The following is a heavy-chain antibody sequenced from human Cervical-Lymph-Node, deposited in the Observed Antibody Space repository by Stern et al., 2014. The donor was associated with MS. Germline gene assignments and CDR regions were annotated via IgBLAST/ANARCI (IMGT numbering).Heavy chain of an antibody. CDR2: ISHDGSNE. V-gene: IGHV3-30*03. Sequence: DQLVESGGGVVQPGRSLRLSCAASGFTFSSYGMHWVRQAPGKGLEWVAVISHDGSNEYYADSVKSRFAISRDNSKSTLYLQIYSLRPEDTAVYYCATESPFSEWELPYIDYWGQGTLVTVSS. J-gene: IGHJ4*02. CDR3: ATESPFSEWELPYIDY. CDR1: GFTFSSYG. D-gene: IGHD1-26*01.